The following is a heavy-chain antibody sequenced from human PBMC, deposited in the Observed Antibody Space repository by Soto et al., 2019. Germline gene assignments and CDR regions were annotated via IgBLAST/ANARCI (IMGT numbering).Heavy chain of an antibody. J-gene: IGHJ3*02. CDR3: ARAYCSGGSCYFAFDI. V-gene: IGHV3-21*01. CDR2: ISSSSSYI. D-gene: IGHD2-15*01. CDR1: GFTFSSYS. Sequence: EVQLVESGGGLVKPGGSLRLSCAASGFTFSSYSMTWVRQAPGKGLEWVSSISSSSSYIYYADSVKGRFTISRDNAKNSLYLQMNSLRAEDTAVYYCARAYCSGGSCYFAFDIWGQGTMVTVSS.